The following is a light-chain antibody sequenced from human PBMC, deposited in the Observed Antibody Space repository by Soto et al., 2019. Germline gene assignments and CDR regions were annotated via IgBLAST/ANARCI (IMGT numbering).Light chain of an antibody. CDR2: AHI. J-gene: IGLJ1*01. Sequence: SVLTQPPSASRAPGQRVTFSCSGRRSNVGTNLVNWYRQLPGPAPNLLIFAHIPRPSGVRDPSSCSRSRSATSLALTRLKSEAEADDYCDVQDDSLNRYVFGQGTKV. CDR1: RSNVGTNL. V-gene: IGLV1-44*01. CDR3: DVQDDSLNRYV.